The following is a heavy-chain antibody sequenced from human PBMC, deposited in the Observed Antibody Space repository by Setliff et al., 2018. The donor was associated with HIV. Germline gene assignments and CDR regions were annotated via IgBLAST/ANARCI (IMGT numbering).Heavy chain of an antibody. Sequence: PSETLSLTCAVSGYSISSGCYWGWIRQPPGKGLEWIGSMYHTGSTYYSPSLNSRFTISVDTSKNQFSLKLRSVTAADTAVYYCARQPLYNDYDWRSYYFDYWGQGSPVTVSS. J-gene: IGHJ4*02. CDR1: GYSISSGCY. D-gene: IGHD5-12*01. CDR3: ARQPLYNDYDWRSYYFDY. V-gene: IGHV4-38-2*01. CDR2: MYHTGST.